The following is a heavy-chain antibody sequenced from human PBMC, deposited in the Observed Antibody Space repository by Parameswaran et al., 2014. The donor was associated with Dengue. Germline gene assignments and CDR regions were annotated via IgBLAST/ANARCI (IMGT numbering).Heavy chain of an antibody. J-gene: IGHJ5*02. Sequence: WIRQPPGKGLEWIGSIYYSGSTYYNPSLKSRVTISVDTSKNQFSLKLSSVTAADTAVYYCARRIAARRVWFDPWGQGTPGHRLL. CDR3: ARRIAARRVWFDP. V-gene: IGHV4-39*01. CDR2: IYYSGST. D-gene: IGHD6-6*01.